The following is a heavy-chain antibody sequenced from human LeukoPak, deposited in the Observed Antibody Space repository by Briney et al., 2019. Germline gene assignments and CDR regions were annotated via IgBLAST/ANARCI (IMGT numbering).Heavy chain of an antibody. CDR1: GGTFSSYA. CDR3: ARRVANMPSRPNYSYFYVDV. V-gene: IGHV1-69*01. Sequence: SVTVSCKASGGTFSSYAISWVRQAPGQGLECMGGITPMFGTPKYAQNFQGRVTITADETTRTAYMELNSLRSDDTAVYYCARRVANMPSRPNYSYFYVDVWGKGTTVTVSS. CDR2: ITPMFGTP. D-gene: IGHD6-6*01. J-gene: IGHJ6*03.